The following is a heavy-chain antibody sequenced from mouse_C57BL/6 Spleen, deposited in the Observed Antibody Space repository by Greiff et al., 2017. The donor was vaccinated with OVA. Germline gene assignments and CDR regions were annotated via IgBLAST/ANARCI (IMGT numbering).Heavy chain of an antibody. V-gene: IGHV1-18*01. J-gene: IGHJ4*01. CDR3: ARYYGSSGYYAMDY. Sequence: VQLQQSGPELVKPGASVKIPCKASGYTFTDYNMDWVKQSHGKSLEWIGDINPNNGGTIYNQKFKGQATLTVDKSSSTAYMELRSLTSEDTAVYYCARYYGSSGYYAMDYWGQGTSVTVSS. D-gene: IGHD1-1*01. CDR1: GYTFTDYN. CDR2: INPNNGGT.